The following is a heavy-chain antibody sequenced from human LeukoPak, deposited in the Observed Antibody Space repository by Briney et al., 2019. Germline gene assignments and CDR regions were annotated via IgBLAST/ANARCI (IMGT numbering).Heavy chain of an antibody. CDR3: ARENSGSYREFDY. J-gene: IGHJ4*02. CDR2: IYTSGST. Sequence: SETLSLTCTVSGGSISSYYWSWIRQPAGKGLEWIGRIYTSGSTNYNASLKSRVSMSVDTSKNQFSLKLTSVTAADTAVFYCARENSGSYREFDYWGQGTLVTVSS. V-gene: IGHV4-4*07. CDR1: GGSISSYY. D-gene: IGHD1-26*01.